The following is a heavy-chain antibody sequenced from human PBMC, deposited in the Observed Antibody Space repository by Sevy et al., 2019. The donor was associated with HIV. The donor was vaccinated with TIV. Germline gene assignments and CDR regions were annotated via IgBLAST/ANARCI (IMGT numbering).Heavy chain of an antibody. D-gene: IGHD3-22*01. CDR3: ASEGDSSGYYYVDYYYGMDV. CDR1: GFTFSSYS. Sequence: GGSLRLSCAASGFTFSSYSMNCVRQAPGKGLEGVSYISSSRSTIYYADSVKGRFTISRDNAKNSLYLQMNSLRAEDTAVSYCASEGDSSGYYYVDYYYGMDVWGQGTWVPVSS. J-gene: IGHJ6*02. CDR2: ISSSRSTI. V-gene: IGHV3-48*01.